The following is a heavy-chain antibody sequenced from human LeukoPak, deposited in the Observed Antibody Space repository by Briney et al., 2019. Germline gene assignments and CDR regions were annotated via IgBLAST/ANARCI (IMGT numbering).Heavy chain of an antibody. CDR1: GFTFDDYA. D-gene: IGHD3-16*01. CDR2: ISWNSGSI. J-gene: IGHJ6*02. V-gene: IGHV3-9*01. Sequence: GESLRLSCAASGFTFDDYAMHWVRQAPGKGLEWVSGISWNSGSIGYADSVKGRFTISRDNAKNSLCLQMSNLRAEDTAVYFCARGGGLDVWGQGATVTVSS. CDR3: ARGGGLDV.